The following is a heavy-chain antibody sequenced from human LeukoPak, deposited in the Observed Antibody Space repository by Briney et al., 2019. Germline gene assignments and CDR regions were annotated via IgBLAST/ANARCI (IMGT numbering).Heavy chain of an antibody. CDR3: ARDRAGATVSQFDY. V-gene: IGHV1-18*01. CDR2: INFYNGNI. D-gene: IGHD4-17*01. J-gene: IGHJ4*02. CDR1: GYTFTSYG. Sequence: ASVKVSCKASGYTFTSYGISWVRQAPGQGLEWMGWINFYNGNIDYAQKLQGRVTMTRDTSTSTVYMELSSLRSEDTAVYYCARDRAGATVSQFDYWGQGTLVTVSS.